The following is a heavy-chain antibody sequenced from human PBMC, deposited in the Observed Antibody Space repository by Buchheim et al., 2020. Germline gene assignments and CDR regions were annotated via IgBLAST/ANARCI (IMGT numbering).Heavy chain of an antibody. D-gene: IGHD3-3*01. CDR3: AGIWSGYFFPPDV. Sequence: QVQLQQWGAGLLKPSETLSLTCAVYGGSFSGYYWSWIRQPPGTGLEWIGEINHSGSTNYNPSLKSRVTISVDTPKNQFSLKLRSVTAADTAVYYCAGIWSGYFFPPDVWGKGTT. CDR2: INHSGST. J-gene: IGHJ6*03. V-gene: IGHV4-34*01. CDR1: GGSFSGYY.